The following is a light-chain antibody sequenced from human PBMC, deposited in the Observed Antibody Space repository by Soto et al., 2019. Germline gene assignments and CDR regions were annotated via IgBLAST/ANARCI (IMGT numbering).Light chain of an antibody. CDR3: HQIYSNPPT. J-gene: IGKJ5*01. CDR1: QSVTTF. Sequence: DIQMTQSPSSLSASVGDRVTITCRASQSVTTFVNWYQHKPGRAPQLLIYGASRLQSGVPSRFSASGSATDFALTINSLQPDDFATYYCHQIYSNPPTFGQGTRLEI. CDR2: GAS. V-gene: IGKV1-39*01.